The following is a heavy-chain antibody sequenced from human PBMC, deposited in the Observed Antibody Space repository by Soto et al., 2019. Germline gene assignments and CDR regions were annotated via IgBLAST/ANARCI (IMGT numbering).Heavy chain of an antibody. CDR2: INPSGGST. CDR1: GSPVTSYY. V-gene: IGHV1-46*01. Sequence: VKVSCKAPGSPVTSYYMHWVRQAPGQGLEWMGIINPSGGSTSYAQKFQGRVTMTRDTSTSTVYMELISLRSADTAVYYCARTHCYDSSSYTFDYLGQGTLSAVSS. CDR3: ARTHCYDSSSYTFDY. D-gene: IGHD3-22*01. J-gene: IGHJ4*02.